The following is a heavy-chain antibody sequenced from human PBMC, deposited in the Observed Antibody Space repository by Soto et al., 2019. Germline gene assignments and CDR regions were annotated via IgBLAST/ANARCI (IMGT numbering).Heavy chain of an antibody. CDR3: ARAPPGKDYGDTFDY. V-gene: IGHV4-61*01. CDR2: IYYSGST. D-gene: IGHD4-17*01. CDR1: GGSVSSGSYY. Sequence: SETLSLTCTVSGGSVSSGSYYWSWVRQPPGKGLEWIGYIYYSGSTNYNPSLKSRVTISVDTSKNQFSLKLSSVTAADTAVYYCARAPPGKDYGDTFDYWGQGTLVTVS. J-gene: IGHJ4*02.